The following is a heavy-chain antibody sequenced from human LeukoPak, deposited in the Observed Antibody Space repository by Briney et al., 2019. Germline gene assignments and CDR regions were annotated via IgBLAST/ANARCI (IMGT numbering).Heavy chain of an antibody. CDR1: GGSISSYY. Sequence: SETLSLTCTVSGGSISSYYWSWIRQPPGKGLEWIGYIYYSGSTNYNPSLKSRVTMSVDTSKNQFSLKMTSVTAADTAVYYCAGLWFGESGYYYGMDVWGQGTTVTVSS. V-gene: IGHV4-59*08. CDR3: AGLWFGESGYYYGMDV. CDR2: IYYSGST. D-gene: IGHD3-10*01. J-gene: IGHJ6*02.